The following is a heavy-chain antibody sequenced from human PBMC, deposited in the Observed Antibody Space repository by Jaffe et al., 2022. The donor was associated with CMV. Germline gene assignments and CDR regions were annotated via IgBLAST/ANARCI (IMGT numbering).Heavy chain of an antibody. V-gene: IGHV3-7*03. Sequence: EVHLVESGGGLVQPGGSLRLSCAASGITFSNYWMNWVRQAPGKGLEYVANINHDGSKRHFVDSVRGRFTISRDNAKNSVFLQLNSLRAEDTALYYCARGLNGAYGVDYLGQGTLVTVSS. CDR1: GITFSNYW. J-gene: IGHJ4*02. CDR2: INHDGSKR. D-gene: IGHD4-17*01. CDR3: ARGLNGAYGVDY.